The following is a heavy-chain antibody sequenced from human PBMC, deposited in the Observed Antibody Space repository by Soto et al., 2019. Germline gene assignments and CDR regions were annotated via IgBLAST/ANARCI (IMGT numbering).Heavy chain of an antibody. CDR1: GDSVSSGAYY. CDR2: LYYNAIT. Sequence: QVKLQESGPGLVKPSETMSLTCTVSGDSVSSGAYYWSWIRQPPGKGLEWIGYLYYNAITNYNPSLKSRVTIVVDTSKSEISLTLNSVTAADTAVYYCARANIAAAGTIVDPGGQGVLVTVS. V-gene: IGHV4-61*08. J-gene: IGHJ5*02. D-gene: IGHD6-13*01. CDR3: ARANIAAAGTIVDP.